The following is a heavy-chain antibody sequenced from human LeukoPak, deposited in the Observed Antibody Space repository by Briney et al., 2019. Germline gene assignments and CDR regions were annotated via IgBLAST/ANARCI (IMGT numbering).Heavy chain of an antibody. J-gene: IGHJ4*02. Sequence: GGSLRLSCAASGFTFSNYAMSWVRQAPGKGLEWVSAISGSGGSTYYADSVKGRFTISRDNAKNSLYLQMNSLRAEDTALYYCAKVSVESGSYWGYYFDYWGQGTLVTVSS. CDR1: GFTFSNYA. V-gene: IGHV3-23*01. CDR2: ISGSGGST. CDR3: AKVSVESGSYWGYYFDY. D-gene: IGHD1-26*01.